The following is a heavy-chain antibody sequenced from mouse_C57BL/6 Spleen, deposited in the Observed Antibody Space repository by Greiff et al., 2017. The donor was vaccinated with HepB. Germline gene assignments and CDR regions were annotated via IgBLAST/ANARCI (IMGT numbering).Heavy chain of an antibody. J-gene: IGHJ4*01. D-gene: IGHD2-5*01. V-gene: IGHV2-5*01. CDR1: GFSLTSYG. CDR2: IWRGGST. Sequence: VQGVESGPGLVQPSQSLSITCPVSGFSLTSYGVHWVRQSPGKGLEWLGVIWRGGSTDYNAAFMSRLSITKDNSKSQVFFKMNSLQADDTAIYYCAKNLDTYYSKSAMDYWGQGTSVTVSS. CDR3: AKNLDTYYSKSAMDY.